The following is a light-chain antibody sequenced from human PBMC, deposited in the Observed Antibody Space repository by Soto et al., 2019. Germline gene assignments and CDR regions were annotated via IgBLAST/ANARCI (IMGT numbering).Light chain of an antibody. CDR1: SSNFGSDA. J-gene: IGLJ1*01. CDR2: GNY. Sequence: QAVVTQPPSASGIPGQWVSISCSGSSSNFGSDAVNCFQHPPGTPPKLLIYGNYQRPSGVPDRFSGSQSGTSTSLAISGLQSEDEADYYCIAWDDSLKAYVFGTGTKVTVL. CDR3: IAWDDSLKAYV. V-gene: IGLV1-44*01.